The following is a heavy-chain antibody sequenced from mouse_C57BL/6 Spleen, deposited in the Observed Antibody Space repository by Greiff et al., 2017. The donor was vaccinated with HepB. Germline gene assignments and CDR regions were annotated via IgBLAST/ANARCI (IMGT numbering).Heavy chain of an antibody. CDR1: GYTFTSYG. Sequence: QVQLQQSGAELARPGASVKLSCKASGYTFTSYGISWVKQRTGQGLEWIGEIYPRSGNTYYNEKFKGKATLTADKSSSPAYMELRSLTSEDSAVYFCAGGYDVGAMDYWGQGTSVTVSS. CDR3: AGGYDVGAMDY. CDR2: IYPRSGNT. V-gene: IGHV1-81*01. J-gene: IGHJ4*01. D-gene: IGHD2-2*01.